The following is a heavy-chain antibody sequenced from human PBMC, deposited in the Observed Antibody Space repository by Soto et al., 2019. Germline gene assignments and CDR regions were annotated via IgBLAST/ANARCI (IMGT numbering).Heavy chain of an antibody. D-gene: IGHD2-15*01. CDR2: IYYIGTT. V-gene: IGHV4-39*01. Sequence: PSETLSLTCTVSGGSISSSSYYWGWIRQPPGKGLEWIGSIYYIGTTYYNPSLRSRVTISVDTSNNQFSLKLSSVSAADTAVYYCARGFKGYCSGGSCYRYYYYYYMDDWGKGTTVTVSS. CDR1: GGSISSSSYY. J-gene: IGHJ6*03. CDR3: ARGFKGYCSGGSCYRYYYYYYMDD.